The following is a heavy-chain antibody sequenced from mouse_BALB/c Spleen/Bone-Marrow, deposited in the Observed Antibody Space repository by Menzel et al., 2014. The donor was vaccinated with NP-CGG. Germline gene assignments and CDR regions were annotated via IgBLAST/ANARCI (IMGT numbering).Heavy chain of an antibody. D-gene: IGHD1-1*01. V-gene: IGHV14-3*02. CDR3: ARDYGRTAWFAY. Sequence: VHVKQSGAELVKPGASVKLSYTASGFNIKDTYIHWVKQRPEQGLEWIGGIDPANGNTKYGPKFQGKATITADTSSNTAYLQLSSLTSEDTAVYYCARDYGRTAWFAYWGQGTLVTVSA. CDR2: IDPANGNT. J-gene: IGHJ3*01. CDR1: GFNIKDTY.